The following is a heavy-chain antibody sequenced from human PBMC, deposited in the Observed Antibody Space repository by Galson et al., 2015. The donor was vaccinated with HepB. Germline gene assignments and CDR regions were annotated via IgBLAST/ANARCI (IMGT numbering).Heavy chain of an antibody. J-gene: IGHJ6*02. CDR3: ARESRYCSGGICYAGGDYYYYYGMDV. V-gene: IGHV3-74*01. D-gene: IGHD2-15*01. Sequence: SLRLSCAPPGFTFSIYWMHWVRQVPGKGLVWVSRINSDGNSASYADSVKGRFIISRDNAKNTLYLYMNSLRVEDTAVYYCARESRYCSGGICYAGGDYYYYYGMDVWGQGTTVTVSS. CDR1: GFTFSIYW. CDR2: INSDGNSA.